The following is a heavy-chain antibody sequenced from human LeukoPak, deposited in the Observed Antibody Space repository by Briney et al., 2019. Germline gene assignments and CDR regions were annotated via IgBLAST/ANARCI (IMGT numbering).Heavy chain of an antibody. V-gene: IGHV1-69*04. Sequence: SVKVSCKASGGTFSSYTISWVRQAPGQGLEWMGRIIPILGIANYAQKFQGRVTITADKSTSTAYMELSSLRSEDPAVYYCARDPSSGSYGYWGQGTLVTVSS. J-gene: IGHJ4*02. CDR1: GGTFSSYT. CDR3: ARDPSSGSYGY. CDR2: IIPILGIA. D-gene: IGHD1-26*01.